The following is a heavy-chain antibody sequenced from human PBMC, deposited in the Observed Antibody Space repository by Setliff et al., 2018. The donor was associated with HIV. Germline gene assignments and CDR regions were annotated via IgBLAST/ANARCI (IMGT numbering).Heavy chain of an antibody. Sequence: GASVKVSCKVSGYTLTELSMHWVRQAPGKGLEWMGGFDPEDGETIYAQKFQGRVTMTEDTSTDTAYMELSSLRSEDTAVYYCATATIWTSSSWSHYFDYWGQGIQVTVSS. CDR1: GYTLTELS. D-gene: IGHD6-13*01. CDR3: ATATIWTSSSWSHYFDY. V-gene: IGHV1-24*01. J-gene: IGHJ4*02. CDR2: FDPEDGET.